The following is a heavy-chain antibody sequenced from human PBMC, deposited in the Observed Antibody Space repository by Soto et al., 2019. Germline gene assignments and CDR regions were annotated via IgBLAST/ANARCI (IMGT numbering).Heavy chain of an antibody. J-gene: IGHJ4*02. CDR2: IYTGGNT. V-gene: IGHV4-30-4*01. D-gene: IGHD7-27*01. CDR3: ARGPSGDKVHY. Sequence: PSETLSLTCTVSGGSIRSDDYCWSWIRQPPGKGLEWIGHIYTGGNTYSSPSFKSRITISVDTSETQFSLKLSSVTAADTAVYFCARGPSGDKVHYWGQGILVTVSS. CDR1: GGSIRSDDYC.